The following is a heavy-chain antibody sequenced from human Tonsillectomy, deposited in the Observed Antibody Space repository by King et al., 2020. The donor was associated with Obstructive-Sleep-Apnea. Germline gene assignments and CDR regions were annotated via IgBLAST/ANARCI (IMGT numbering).Heavy chain of an antibody. CDR1: GFTFSSYA. J-gene: IGHJ4*02. D-gene: IGHD3-22*01. CDR3: ARALKYYYDNSGYYPLSYYFDY. Sequence: VQLVESGGGVVQPGRSLRLSCAASGFTFSSYAMHWVRQAPGKGLEWVAVISYDGSNKYYTDSVKGRFTISRDNSKNTLYLQLNSLRAEETAVYYCARALKYYYDNSGYYPLSYYFDYWGQGTLVTVSS. V-gene: IGHV3-30*04. CDR2: ISYDGSNK.